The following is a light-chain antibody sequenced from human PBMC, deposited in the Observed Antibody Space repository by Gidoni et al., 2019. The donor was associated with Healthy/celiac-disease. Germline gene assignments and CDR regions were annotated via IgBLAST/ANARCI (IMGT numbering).Light chain of an antibody. CDR1: QSLLHSNGYNY. V-gene: IGKV2-28*01. CDR2: LGS. CDR3: MQALQTPWT. J-gene: IGKJ1*01. Sequence: DIVMTQSPLSLSVTPGEPASITCTSSQSLLHSNGYNYVDWYLQKPGQSPQLRIYLGSNRASVVPDRFSGSGSGTDFTLKSSRVEAEDVGVYYCMQALQTPWTFGQGTKVEIK.